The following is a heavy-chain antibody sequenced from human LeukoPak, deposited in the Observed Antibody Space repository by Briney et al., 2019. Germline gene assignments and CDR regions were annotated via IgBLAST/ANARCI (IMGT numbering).Heavy chain of an antibody. D-gene: IGHD3-16*01. J-gene: IGHJ5*02. CDR3: ARVMLRRKNWFDP. CDR2: MNPNSGNT. V-gene: IGHV1-8*01. CDR1: GYTFTSYD. Sequence: ASVKVSCKASGYTFTSYDINWVQQATGQGLEWMGWMNPNSGNTGYTQKFQGRVTMTRNTSISTAYMELSSLRSEDTAVYYCARVMLRRKNWFDPWGQGTLVTVSS.